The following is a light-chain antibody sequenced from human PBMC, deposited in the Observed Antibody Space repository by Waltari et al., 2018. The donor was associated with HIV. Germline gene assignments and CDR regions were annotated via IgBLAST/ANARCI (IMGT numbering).Light chain of an antibody. Sequence: QAVVTQEPSLTVSPGDTVTITCGSSTGAVTSGHYPYWFQQKPGQAPTTVIYDTKNKPSWTPARFSGSLVGDKAALTLSGAQPEDEADYYCLLSYSGGPWVFGGGTKLTVL. CDR2: DTK. J-gene: IGLJ3*02. CDR1: TGAVTSGHY. V-gene: IGLV7-46*01. CDR3: LLSYSGGPWV.